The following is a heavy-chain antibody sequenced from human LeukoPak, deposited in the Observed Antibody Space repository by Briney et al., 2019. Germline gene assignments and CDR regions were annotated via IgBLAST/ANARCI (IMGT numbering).Heavy chain of an antibody. CDR3: ATGQTIVVLYDTLHY. Sequence: ASVKVSRKVSGYTVPELSIHWVRQAPGQGLEWMGGFDPDDAETVYARKFQGRVTMTEDTSTDTAYMELSSLRSEDTAVYYCATGQTIVVLYDTLHYWGQRTLVTVSS. J-gene: IGHJ4*02. D-gene: IGHD3-10*01. V-gene: IGHV1-24*01. CDR1: GYTVPELS. CDR2: FDPDDAET.